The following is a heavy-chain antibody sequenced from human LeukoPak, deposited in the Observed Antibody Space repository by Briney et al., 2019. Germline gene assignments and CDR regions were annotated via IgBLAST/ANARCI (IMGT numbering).Heavy chain of an antibody. Sequence: SETLSLTCIVSGGSMSSSNYYWGWIRQPPGRGLEWIGSIHYSGSTYYNPSLKSRVTVSVDTSKNQFSLKLSSVPAADPAVYYCARWYAAMVGFDYWGQGTLVTVSS. CDR2: IHYSGST. J-gene: IGHJ4*02. CDR1: GGSMSSSNYY. V-gene: IGHV4-39*01. D-gene: IGHD5-18*01. CDR3: ARWYAAMVGFDY.